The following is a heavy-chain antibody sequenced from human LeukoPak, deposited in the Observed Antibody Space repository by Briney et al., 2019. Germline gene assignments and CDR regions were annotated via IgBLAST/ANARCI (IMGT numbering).Heavy chain of an antibody. CDR1: GFTFGDYA. J-gene: IGHJ6*03. V-gene: IGHV3-21*01. Sequence: GGSLRLSCTASGFTFGDYAMSWVRQAPGKGLEWVSSISSSSSYIYYADSVKGRFTISRDNAKNSLYLQMNSLRAEDTAVYYCARDPYSGSYGNYYYYFMDVWGKGTTVTISS. CDR2: ISSSSSYI. D-gene: IGHD1-26*01. CDR3: ARDPYSGSYGNYYYYFMDV.